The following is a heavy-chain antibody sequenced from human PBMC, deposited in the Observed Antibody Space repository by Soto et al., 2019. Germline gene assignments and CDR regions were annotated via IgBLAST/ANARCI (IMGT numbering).Heavy chain of an antibody. Sequence: QVQLVESGGGVVQPGRSLRLSCAASGFTFSSYAMHWVRQAPGKGLEWVAVISYDGSNKYYADSVKGRFTISRDNSKNTLYLQMNSLRAEDTAVYYCARDHGRGYSYGAFGLYYYGMDVWGQGTTVTVSS. CDR1: GFTFSSYA. J-gene: IGHJ6*02. CDR3: ARDHGRGYSYGAFGLYYYGMDV. D-gene: IGHD5-18*01. V-gene: IGHV3-30-3*01. CDR2: ISYDGSNK.